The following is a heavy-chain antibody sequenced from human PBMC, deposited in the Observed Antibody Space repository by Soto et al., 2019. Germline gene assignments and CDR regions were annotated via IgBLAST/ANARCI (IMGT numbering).Heavy chain of an antibody. V-gene: IGHV3-33*01. Sequence: QVQLVESGGGVVQPGRSLKLSCAATGFSFNSYGIHWVRQAPGKGLEWVAVVWYDGSNKYYADSVKGRFTISSDNSKNTLYLQMNSLRAEDTAVYYCAREGRSGCTFGDYCYFGMDVWGQGTTVTVSS. D-gene: IGHD5-18*01. CDR3: AREGRSGCTFGDYCYFGMDV. CDR2: VWYDGSNK. CDR1: GFSFNSYG. J-gene: IGHJ6*02.